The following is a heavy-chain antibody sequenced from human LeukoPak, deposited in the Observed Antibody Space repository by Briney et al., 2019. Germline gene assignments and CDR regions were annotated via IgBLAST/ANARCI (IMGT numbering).Heavy chain of an antibody. J-gene: IGHJ6*03. CDR3: ARLTGSYYYYMDV. CDR2: INPNSGGT. Sequence: ASVKVSCRASGYTFTGYYMHWVRQAPGQGLEWMGWINPNSGGTNYAQKFQGRVTMTRDTSISTAYMELSRLRSDDTAVYYCARLTGSYYYYMDVWGKGTTVTVSS. CDR1: GYTFTGYY. V-gene: IGHV1-2*02. D-gene: IGHD1-1*01.